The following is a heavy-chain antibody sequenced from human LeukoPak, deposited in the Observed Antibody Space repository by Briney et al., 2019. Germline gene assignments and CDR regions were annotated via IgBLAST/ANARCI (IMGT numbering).Heavy chain of an antibody. Sequence: PSETLSLTCTVSGGSISSGGYYWSWIRQLPGKGLEWIGYIYYSGSTYYNPSLKSRVTISVDTSKNQFSLKLSSVTAADTAVYYCARVSPGIAVDNDFDYWGQGTLVTVSS. V-gene: IGHV4-31*03. CDR2: IYYSGST. J-gene: IGHJ4*02. D-gene: IGHD6-19*01. CDR1: GGSISSGGYY. CDR3: ARVSPGIAVDNDFDY.